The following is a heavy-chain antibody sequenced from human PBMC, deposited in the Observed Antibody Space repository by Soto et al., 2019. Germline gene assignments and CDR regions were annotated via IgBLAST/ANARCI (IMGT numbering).Heavy chain of an antibody. J-gene: IGHJ2*01. V-gene: IGHV1-69*01. D-gene: IGHD2-15*01. CDR3: ARMEGSCSGGSCGDL. CDR2: IIPIFGTA. Sequence: QVQLVQSGAEVTKPGSSVKVSCQASGGTFSSYAISWVRQAPGQGLEWMGGIIPIFGTANYAQKFQGRVTITADESTSTAYMELSSLRSEHTAVYYCARMEGSCSGGSCGDLWGRGTLVTVSS. CDR1: GGTFSSYA.